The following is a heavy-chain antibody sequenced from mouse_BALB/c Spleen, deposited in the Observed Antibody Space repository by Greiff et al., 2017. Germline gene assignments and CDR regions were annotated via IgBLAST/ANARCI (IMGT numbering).Heavy chain of an antibody. CDR1: GYTFTSYY. D-gene: IGHD2-3*01. CDR2: INPSNGGT. CDR3: TRDGYYGEFDY. J-gene: IGHJ2*01. Sequence: VQLQQPGAELVKPGASVKLSCKASGYTFTSYYMYWVKQRPGQGLEWIGGINPSNGGTNYNEKFKSKATLTEDKSSSTAYMQRSSLTSEDSAVYCCTRDGYYGEFDYWGEGTTVTVSS. V-gene: IGHV1S81*02.